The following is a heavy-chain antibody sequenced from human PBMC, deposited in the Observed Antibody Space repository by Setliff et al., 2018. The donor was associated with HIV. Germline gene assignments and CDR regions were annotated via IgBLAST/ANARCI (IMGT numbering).Heavy chain of an antibody. J-gene: IGHJ4*02. CDR1: GYTFTTYA. CDR3: ARVSGDGAGYFDY. Sequence: AASVKVSCKASGYTFTTYAIHWVRQAPGQRLEFMGWINAGNDNTKYSQKFQGRVTITRDTSANTAYMELSSLRSEDTAVYYCARVSGDGAGYFDYWGQGTRVTVSS. D-gene: IGHD5-12*01. V-gene: IGHV1-3*01. CDR2: INAGNDNT.